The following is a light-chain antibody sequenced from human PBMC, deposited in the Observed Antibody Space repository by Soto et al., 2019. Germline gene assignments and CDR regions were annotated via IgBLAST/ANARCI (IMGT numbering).Light chain of an antibody. J-gene: IGKJ1*01. CDR2: AAS. CDR3: QQYNSWT. CDR1: QGISSY. V-gene: IGKV1-9*01. Sequence: DIQLTQSPSFRSASVGDRVTITCRASQGISSYLAWYQQKPGKAPKLLIYAASTLQSGVPSRFSGSGSGTEFTLTISSLQPDDFATYYCQQYNSWTFGQGTKVDIK.